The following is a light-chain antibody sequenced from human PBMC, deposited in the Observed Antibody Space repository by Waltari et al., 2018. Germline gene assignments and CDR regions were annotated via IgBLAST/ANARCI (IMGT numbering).Light chain of an antibody. CDR2: STS. CDR3: QQYNNWPPA. Sequence: EIVMTQSPATLSVSPGERATLPCRASQTVSSNLAWYHQKPGQAPRLLIYSTSTRATGVPARFSGSGSGTEFTLIISNMQSEDFAVYYCQQYNNWPPAFGQGTKLEIK. V-gene: IGKV3-15*01. CDR1: QTVSSN. J-gene: IGKJ2*01.